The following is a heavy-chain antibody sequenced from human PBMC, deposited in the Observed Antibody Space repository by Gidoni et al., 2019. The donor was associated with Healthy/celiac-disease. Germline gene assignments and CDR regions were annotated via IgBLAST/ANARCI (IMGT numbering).Heavy chain of an antibody. CDR1: GFTFDDYA. Sequence: EVQLVESGGGLVQPGRSLRLSCAASGFTFDDYAMHWVRQAPGKGLEWVSGISWNSGSIGYADSVKGRFTISRDNAKNSLYLQMNSLRAEDTALYYCAKGCYDSSGYPQGDAFDIWGQGTMVTVSS. D-gene: IGHD3-22*01. J-gene: IGHJ3*02. V-gene: IGHV3-9*01. CDR3: AKGCYDSSGYPQGDAFDI. CDR2: ISWNSGSI.